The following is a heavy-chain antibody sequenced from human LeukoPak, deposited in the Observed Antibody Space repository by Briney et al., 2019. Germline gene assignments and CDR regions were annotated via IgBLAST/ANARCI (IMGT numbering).Heavy chain of an antibody. Sequence: GGSLRLSCASSGFTFSSYAMSWVRQAPGKGLEWVSGINWNGGSTGYADSVKGRFTISRDNAKNSLYLQMNSLRAEDTALYYCAKGTLGDYRAGPDYWGRGTLVTVSS. J-gene: IGHJ4*02. D-gene: IGHD4-17*01. CDR1: GFTFSSYA. CDR3: AKGTLGDYRAGPDY. V-gene: IGHV3-20*04. CDR2: INWNGGST.